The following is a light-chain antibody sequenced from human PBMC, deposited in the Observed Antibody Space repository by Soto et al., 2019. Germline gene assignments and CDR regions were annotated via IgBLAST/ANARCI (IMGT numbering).Light chain of an antibody. CDR1: SCDTGNYNY. Sequence: QSVLTQPVSVSGSPGQSIAISCTRTSCDTGNYNYVSWYQHHPGKAPKHTIYEVTSLPEGVPDRFSGPKFGLPSSLTISGLQSEDEADYFCASYRGAHTLVVFGTGTKVTVL. CDR2: EVT. J-gene: IGLJ1*01. CDR3: ASYRGAHTLVV. V-gene: IGLV2-14*01.